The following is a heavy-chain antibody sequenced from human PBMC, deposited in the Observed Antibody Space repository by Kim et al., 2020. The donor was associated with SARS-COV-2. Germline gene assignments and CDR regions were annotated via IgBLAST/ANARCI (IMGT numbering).Heavy chain of an antibody. Sequence: GGSLRLSCAASGFTFSSYSMNWVRQAPGKGLEWVSSISSSSSYIYYADSVKGRFTISRDNSKNSLYLQMNSLRAEDTAVYYCARDRGGSSGYYVDYWGKGTLVGVSS. D-gene: IGHD3-22*01. V-gene: IGHV3-21*01. CDR1: GFTFSSYS. J-gene: IGHJ4*02. CDR2: ISSSSSYI. CDR3: ARDRGGSSGYYVDY.